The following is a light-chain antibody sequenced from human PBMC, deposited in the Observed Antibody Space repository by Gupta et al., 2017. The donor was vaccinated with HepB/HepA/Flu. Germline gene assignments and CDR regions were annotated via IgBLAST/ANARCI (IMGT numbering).Light chain of an antibody. CDR1: QSVSNSY. CDR2: GAS. CDR3: QQYGSSPGT. V-gene: IGKV3-20*01. J-gene: IGKJ1*01. Sequence: EIVLTQSPGTLSLSPGERATLSCRANQSVSNSYLAWYQQQPGQAPRLLIDGASSRATGIPDRFSGRWSGTDFTLTISRLEPEDFAVYYCQQYGSSPGTFGQGTKVEIK.